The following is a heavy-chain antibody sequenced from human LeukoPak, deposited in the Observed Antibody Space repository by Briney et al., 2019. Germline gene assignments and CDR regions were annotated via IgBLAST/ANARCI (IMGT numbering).Heavy chain of an antibody. V-gene: IGHV3-48*01. D-gene: IGHD1-26*01. CDR3: VRDRLTSGSYFFDY. CDR1: AFTFSDYS. J-gene: IGHJ4*02. Sequence: PGGFMTLSCAASAFTFSDYSMNWVRQAPGKGLEGISYISGRSSTIYYADSVRGRFTISRDNAKNSMYLQMNSLRAEDTAVYYCVRDRLTSGSYFFDYWGQGTLVTVSS. CDR2: ISGRSSTI.